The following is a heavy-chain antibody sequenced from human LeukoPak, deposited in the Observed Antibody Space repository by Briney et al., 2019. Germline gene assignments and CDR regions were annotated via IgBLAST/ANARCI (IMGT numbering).Heavy chain of an antibody. D-gene: IGHD3-22*01. Sequence: SETLSLTCAVSGGSISSSNRWSWVRQPPGKGLEWIGEIYHSGSTNYNPSLKSRVTISVDKSKNQFSLKLSSVTAADTAVYYCARRAYDSSGYYWFDPWGQGTLVTVSS. J-gene: IGHJ5*02. CDR1: GGSISSSNR. CDR3: ARRAYDSSGYYWFDP. V-gene: IGHV4-4*02. CDR2: IYHSGST.